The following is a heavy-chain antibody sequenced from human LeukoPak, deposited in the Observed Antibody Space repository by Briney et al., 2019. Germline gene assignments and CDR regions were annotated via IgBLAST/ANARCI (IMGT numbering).Heavy chain of an antibody. CDR3: ARDWYYDYVWGSYRPDAFDI. Sequence: PSETLSLTCAVYGGSFSGYYWSWIRQPPGKGLEWIGEIIHSGSTNYNPSLKSRVTISVDTSKNQFSLKLSSVTAADTAVYYCARDWYYDYVWGSYRPDAFDIWGQGTMVTVSS. V-gene: IGHV4-34*12. D-gene: IGHD3-16*02. J-gene: IGHJ3*02. CDR1: GGSFSGYY. CDR2: IIHSGST.